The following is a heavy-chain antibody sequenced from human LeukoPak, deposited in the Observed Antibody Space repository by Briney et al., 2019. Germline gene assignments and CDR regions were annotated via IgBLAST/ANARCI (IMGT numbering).Heavy chain of an antibody. Sequence: SETLSLTCAVSGYSISSGYYWGWIRQPPGKGLEWIGSIYHSGSTYYNPSLKSRVTISVDTSKNQFSLKLSSVTAADTAVYYCARRDTMIVKAFDIWGQGTMATVPS. J-gene: IGHJ3*02. CDR1: GYSISSGYY. V-gene: IGHV4-38-2*01. CDR3: ARRDTMIVKAFDI. D-gene: IGHD3-22*01. CDR2: IYHSGST.